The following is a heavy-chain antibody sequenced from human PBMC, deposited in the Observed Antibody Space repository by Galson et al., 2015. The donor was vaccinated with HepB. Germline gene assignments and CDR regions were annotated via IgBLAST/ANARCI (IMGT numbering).Heavy chain of an antibody. CDR2: IRVYNGDT. V-gene: IGHV1-18*01. D-gene: IGHD3-9*01. CDR3: ARESLTGWSLDY. J-gene: IGHJ4*02. CDR1: GYTFSNYR. Sequence: SVKVSCKASGYTFSNYRLSWVRQAPGQGLEWMGWIRVYNGDTKSAQKVQGRVTMTTDKPMRTAYMELRSLTSGDTAVYYCARESLTGWSLDYWGQGTPVTVSS.